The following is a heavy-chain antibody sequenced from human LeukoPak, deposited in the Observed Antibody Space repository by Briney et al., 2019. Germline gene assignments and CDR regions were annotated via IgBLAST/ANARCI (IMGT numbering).Heavy chain of an antibody. CDR1: GFTFSSYN. D-gene: IGHD6-6*01. Sequence: GGSLRLSCAASGFTFSSYNMXXVRQAPXXXXXWVSSISSGSGYKYADSLKGRFTISRDNAKNSLYLQMNSLSAEDTAVYYCATGSSSYWYFDLWGRGTLVTVSS. J-gene: IGHJ2*01. CDR3: ATGSSSYWYFDL. CDR2: ISSGSGY. V-gene: IGHV3-21*01.